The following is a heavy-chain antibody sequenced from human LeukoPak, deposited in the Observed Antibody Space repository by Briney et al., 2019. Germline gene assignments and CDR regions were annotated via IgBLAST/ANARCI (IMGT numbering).Heavy chain of an antibody. CDR3: AKVADYYYMDV. D-gene: IGHD2-15*01. Sequence: GGSLRLSCAASGFTFSSYWMSWVRQAPGKGLEWVANIKQDGSEKYYVDSVKGRFTISRDNAKNSLYLQMNSLRAEDTAVYYCAKVADYYYMDVWGKGTTVTVSS. J-gene: IGHJ6*03. V-gene: IGHV3-7*01. CDR1: GFTFSSYW. CDR2: IKQDGSEK.